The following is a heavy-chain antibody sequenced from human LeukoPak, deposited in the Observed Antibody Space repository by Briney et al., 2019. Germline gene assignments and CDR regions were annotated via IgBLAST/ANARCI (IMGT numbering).Heavy chain of an antibody. V-gene: IGHV4-39*07. CDR1: GGSISSSGYY. J-gene: IGHJ4*02. CDR3: ARTLSGSYLEGALFDY. D-gene: IGHD1-26*01. Sequence: PSETLSLTCTVSGGSISSSGYYWGWIRQPPGKGLEWIGSIYHSGSTYYNPSLKSRVTISVDTSKNQFSLKLSSVTAADTAVYYCARTLSGSYLEGALFDYWGQGTLVTVSS. CDR2: IYHSGST.